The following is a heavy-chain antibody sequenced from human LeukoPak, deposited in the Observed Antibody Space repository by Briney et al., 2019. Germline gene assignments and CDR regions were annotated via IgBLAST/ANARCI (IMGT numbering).Heavy chain of an antibody. CDR2: IYHSGST. Sequence: SQTLSLTCTVSGGSISSGGYYWSWIRQPPGKGLEWIGYIYHSGSTNYNPSLKSRVTISVDKSKNQFSLKLSSVTAADTAVYYCARDSSRAPHDYWGQGTLVTVSS. J-gene: IGHJ4*02. V-gene: IGHV4-30-2*01. CDR3: ARDSSRAPHDY. CDR1: GGSISSGGYY. D-gene: IGHD5-24*01.